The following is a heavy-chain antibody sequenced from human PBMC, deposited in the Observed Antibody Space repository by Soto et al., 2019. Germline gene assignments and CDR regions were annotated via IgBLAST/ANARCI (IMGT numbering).Heavy chain of an antibody. Sequence: PSETLSLTCTVSGGSISSYYWSWIRQPPGKGLKWIGYIYYSGSTNYNPSLKSRVTISVDTSKNQFSLKLSSVTAADTAVYYCAKRGNSGYFDLWGRGTLVT. CDR2: IYYSGST. D-gene: IGHD2-21*02. CDR3: AKRGNSGYFDL. V-gene: IGHV4-59*08. CDR1: GGSISSYY. J-gene: IGHJ2*01.